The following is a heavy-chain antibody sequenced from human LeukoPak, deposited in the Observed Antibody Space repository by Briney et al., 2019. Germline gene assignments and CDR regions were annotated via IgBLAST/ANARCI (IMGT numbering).Heavy chain of an antibody. D-gene: IGHD3-16*02. CDR3: ARHIGSLGELSSYP. J-gene: IGHJ5*02. Sequence: GESMQISCRGSGYSFTSYWIGRVRQMPGKGVEWMGIIYPGDSDTRYSPSFQGQVTISADKSISTAYLQWSSLKASDTAMYYCARHIGSLGELSSYPWGQGTLVTVSS. V-gene: IGHV5-51*01. CDR1: GYSFTSYW. CDR2: IYPGDSDT.